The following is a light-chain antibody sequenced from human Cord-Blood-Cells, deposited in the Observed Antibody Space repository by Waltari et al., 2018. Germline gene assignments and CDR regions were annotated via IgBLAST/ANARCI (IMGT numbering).Light chain of an antibody. CDR1: SSNIGRNT. CDR3: AAWDDSLNGPV. Sequence: QSVLTQPPSASGTPGQGVTISCSGSSSNIGRNTVTWYQQLPGTAPKLLIYRNNQRPSGVPDRFAGSKSGTSASLAISGLQAEDEADYYCAAWDDSLNGPVFGTGTKVTVL. V-gene: IGLV1-44*01. J-gene: IGLJ1*01. CDR2: RNN.